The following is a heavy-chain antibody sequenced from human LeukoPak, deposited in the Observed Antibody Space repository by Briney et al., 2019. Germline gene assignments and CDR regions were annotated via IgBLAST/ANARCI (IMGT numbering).Heavy chain of an antibody. Sequence: RASVTVSCKAFGYTFSNYGINWVRQAPGQGLEWMGWISGYNGNANYAQKVQGRVTMTTDTSTSTAYMELRSLRSDDTAVYYCARDMITFGGVIGYSGYWGQGTLVTVSS. CDR1: GYTFSNYG. J-gene: IGHJ4*02. CDR2: ISGYNGNA. CDR3: ARDMITFGGVIGYSGY. V-gene: IGHV1-18*01. D-gene: IGHD3-16*02.